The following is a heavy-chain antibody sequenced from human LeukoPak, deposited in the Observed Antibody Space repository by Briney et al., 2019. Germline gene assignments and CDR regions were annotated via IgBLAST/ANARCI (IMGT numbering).Heavy chain of an antibody. D-gene: IGHD6-19*01. CDR1: GYTFTSYG. Sequence: GASVKVSCKASGYTFTSYGISWVRQAPGQGLEWMGWISAYNGNTNYAQKLQGRVTMTTGTSTSTAYMELRSLRSDDTAVYYCARARTPSGWYVWFDPWGQGTLVTVSS. J-gene: IGHJ5*02. V-gene: IGHV1-18*01. CDR3: ARARTPSGWYVWFDP. CDR2: ISAYNGNT.